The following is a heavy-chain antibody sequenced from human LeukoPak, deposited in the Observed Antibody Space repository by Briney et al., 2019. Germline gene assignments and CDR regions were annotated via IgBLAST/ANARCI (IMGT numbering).Heavy chain of an antibody. Sequence: SETLSLTCAVYGGSFSGYYWSWIRQPPGKELEWNGEINHSGSTNYNPSLKSRVTISVDTSKNQFSLKLSSVTAADTAVYYCARGRACFGELFLTPNFDYWGQGTLVTVSS. D-gene: IGHD3-10*01. CDR2: INHSGST. V-gene: IGHV4-34*01. CDR3: ARGRACFGELFLTPNFDY. CDR1: GGSFSGYY. J-gene: IGHJ4*02.